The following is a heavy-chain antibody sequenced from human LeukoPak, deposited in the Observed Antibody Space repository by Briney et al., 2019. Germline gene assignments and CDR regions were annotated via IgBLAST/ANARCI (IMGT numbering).Heavy chain of an antibody. CDR3: ASLVSSYEPDFDY. V-gene: IGHV7-4-1*02. CDR2: INTNTGNP. Sequence: ASVKLSCKSSGGVFTTYTMSWVRQAPGQGLEWMGWINTNTGNPTYAQGFTGRFVFSLDTSVSTACLQISSLKAEDTAVYYCASLVSSYEPDFDYWGQGTLVTVSS. CDR1: GGVFTTYT. D-gene: IGHD1-26*01. J-gene: IGHJ4*02.